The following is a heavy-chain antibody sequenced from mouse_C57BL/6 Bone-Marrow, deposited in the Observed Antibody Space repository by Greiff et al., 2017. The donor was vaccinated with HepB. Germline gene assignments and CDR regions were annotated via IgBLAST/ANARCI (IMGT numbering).Heavy chain of an antibody. J-gene: IGHJ4*01. CDR2: IDPNSGGT. CDR3: ARGRLRRYYAMDY. V-gene: IGHV1-72*01. Sequence: QVHVKQSGAELVKPGASVKLSCKASGYTFTSYWMHWVKQRPGRGLEWIGRIDPNSGGTKYNEKFKSKATLTVDKPSSTAYMQLSSLTSEDSAVYYCARGRLRRYYAMDYWGQGTSVTVSS. D-gene: IGHD2-4*01. CDR1: GYTFTSYW.